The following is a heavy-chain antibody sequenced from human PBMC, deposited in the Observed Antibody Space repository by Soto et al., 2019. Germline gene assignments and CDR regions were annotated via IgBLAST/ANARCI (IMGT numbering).Heavy chain of an antibody. CDR2: ISSSSGST. CDR3: ARERGGYDRLYYYHGMDV. J-gene: IGHJ6*02. Sequence: LRLSCAASGFTFSDYYMSWIRQAPGKGLEYISYISSSSGSTNYADSVKGRFTISRDNDKNSLYLQMSSLRAEDTAVYYCARERGGYDRLYYYHGMDVWGQGTTVTSP. CDR1: GFTFSDYY. D-gene: IGHD5-12*01. V-gene: IGHV3-11*06.